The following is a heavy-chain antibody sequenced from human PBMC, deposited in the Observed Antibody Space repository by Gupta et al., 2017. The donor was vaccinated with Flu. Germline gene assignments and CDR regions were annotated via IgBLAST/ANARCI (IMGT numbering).Heavy chain of an antibody. CDR1: GFTLDDYA. V-gene: IGHV3-9*01. J-gene: IGHJ4*02. CDR2: ISWNSGSI. Sequence: EVQLVESGGGLVQPGRSLRLSCAASGFTLDDYAMHRVRQAPGKGLGWVSGISWNSGSIGYADSVKGRFTISRDNAKNSLYLQMNSLRAEDTALYYCAKDISGSWYSGFDYWGQGTLVTVSS. CDR3: AKDISGSWYSGFDY. D-gene: IGHD6-13*01.